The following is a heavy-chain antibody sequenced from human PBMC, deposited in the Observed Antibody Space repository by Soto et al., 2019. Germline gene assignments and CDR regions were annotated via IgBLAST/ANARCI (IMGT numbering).Heavy chain of an antibody. Sequence: QPGGSLRLSCAASGFTVSSNYMSWVRQAPGKGLEWVSVIYSGGSTYYADSVKGRFTISRDNSKNTLYLQMNSLRAEDTAVYYCARDFPTVTTYGMDVWGQGTTVTVSS. V-gene: IGHV3-53*01. J-gene: IGHJ6*02. CDR3: ARDFPTVTTYGMDV. D-gene: IGHD4-4*01. CDR1: GFTVSSNY. CDR2: IYSGGST.